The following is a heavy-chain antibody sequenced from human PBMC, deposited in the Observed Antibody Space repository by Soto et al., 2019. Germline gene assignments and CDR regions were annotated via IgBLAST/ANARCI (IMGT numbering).Heavy chain of an antibody. V-gene: IGHV1-3*01. J-gene: IGHJ4*02. CDR3: ARAGAVAGEGDY. CDR2: INAGNGNT. Sequence: ASVKVSCKASGYTSTSYAMHWVRQAPGQRLEWMGWINAGNGNTKYSQKFQGRVTITRDTSASTAYMELSSLRSEDTAVYYCARAGAVAGEGDYWGQGTLVTVSS. D-gene: IGHD6-19*01. CDR1: GYTSTSYA.